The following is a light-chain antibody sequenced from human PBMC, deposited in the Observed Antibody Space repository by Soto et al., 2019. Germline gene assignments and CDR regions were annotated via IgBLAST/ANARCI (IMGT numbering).Light chain of an antibody. CDR3: SSYAGSNNLV. V-gene: IGLV2-8*01. CDR2: EVS. CDR1: SSDVGGYNS. Sequence: QSALTQPPSASGSPGQSVTIPCTGTSSDVGGYNSVSWYQQHPGKFPKLMIYEVSKRPSGVPDRFSGSKSGNTASLTVSGLQAEDEADYYCSSYAGSNNLVFGGGTKLTVL. J-gene: IGLJ2*01.